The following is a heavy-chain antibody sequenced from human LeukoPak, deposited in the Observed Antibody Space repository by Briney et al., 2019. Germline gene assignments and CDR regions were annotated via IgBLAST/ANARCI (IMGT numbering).Heavy chain of an antibody. CDR3: AREGYYYYYYMDV. CDR1: GFTSDEYV. J-gene: IGHJ6*03. V-gene: IGHV3-20*03. Sequence: PLGSLRHSSVPPGFTSDEYVMSSGPQTLQEGLECVSGINWNGGSTGYADSVKGRFTISRDNAKNSLYLQMNSLRAEDTALYYCAREGYYYYYYMDVWGKGTTVTVSS. CDR2: INWNGGST.